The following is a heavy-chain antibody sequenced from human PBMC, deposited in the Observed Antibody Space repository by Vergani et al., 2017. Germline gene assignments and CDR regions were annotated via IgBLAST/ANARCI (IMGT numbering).Heavy chain of an antibody. V-gene: IGHV5-51*01. CDR3: ARLPRGLRGMSLEY. J-gene: IGHJ4*02. CDR1: GYTFTNYW. CDR2: IFPGDADT. D-gene: IGHD3-10*01. Sequence: EVRLVQSGPEVKKPGESVKISCETSGYTFTNYWVAWVRQRPGKGLEWMGLIFPGDADTRYSPSFVGQVTISADTSTSTAYVQWPRLKASDTAVYFCARLPRGLRGMSLEYWVEGTLVTVSS.